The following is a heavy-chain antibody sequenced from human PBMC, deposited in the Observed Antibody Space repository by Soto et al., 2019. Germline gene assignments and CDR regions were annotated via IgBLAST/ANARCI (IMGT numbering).Heavy chain of an antibody. CDR2: IYYSGST. J-gene: IGHJ6*04. Sequence: SQTRSLTCTVSGGSISRYYWSWIRQPPGKGLKSIAYIYYSGSTKPNPALKSRVTISVDRSTNQFPLKLSSVTAADTAVYSCARGLNWNDVLLYYYGMDVWGKGPTVTVSS. D-gene: IGHD1-20*01. CDR3: ARGLNWNDVLLYYYGMDV. V-gene: IGHV4-59*01. CDR1: GGSISRYY.